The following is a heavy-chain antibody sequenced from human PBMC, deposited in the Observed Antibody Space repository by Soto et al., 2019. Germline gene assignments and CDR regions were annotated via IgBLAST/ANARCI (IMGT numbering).Heavy chain of an antibody. CDR2: LYFSGST. J-gene: IGHJ4*02. Sequence: SETLALTCAVCVGSFRGYDWGWVRHLPGKGLEWIGYLYFSGSTYYNPSLESRVTISLDTSQNQLPLKLSSVPDADTAVYYGAIGNVLEVLLADWGQGTLVTFSS. V-gene: IGHV4-59*06. CDR3: AIGNVLEVLLAD. CDR1: VGSFRGYD. D-gene: IGHD3-3*01.